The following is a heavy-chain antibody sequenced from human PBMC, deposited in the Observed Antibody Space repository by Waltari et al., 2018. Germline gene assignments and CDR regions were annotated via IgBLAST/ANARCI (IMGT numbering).Heavy chain of an antibody. V-gene: IGHV3-30*18. CDR2: ISYDGSNK. J-gene: IGHJ4*02. CDR3: AKDHSSSWYYFDY. D-gene: IGHD6-13*01. CDR1: GFTFSSSG. Sequence: QVQLVESGGGVVQPGRSLRLSCAASGFTFSSSGMHWVRQAPGKGLEWVAVISYDGSNKYYADSVKGRFTISRDNSKNTLYLQMNSLRAEDTAVYYCAKDHSSSWYYFDYWGQGTLVTVSS.